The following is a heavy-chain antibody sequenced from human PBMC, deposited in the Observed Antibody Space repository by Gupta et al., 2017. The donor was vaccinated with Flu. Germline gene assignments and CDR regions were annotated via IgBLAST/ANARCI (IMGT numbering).Heavy chain of an antibody. CDR2: ISGSGGST. V-gene: IGHV3-23*01. J-gene: IGHJ4*02. CDR1: GFTFSSYA. CDR3: AKDPRRKNGDPHDYYFDY. Sequence: EVQLLESGGGLVQPGGSLRLSCAASGFTFSSYAMSWVRQAPGKGLEWVSAISGSGGSTYYADSVKGRFTISRDNSKNTLYLQMNSLRAEDTAVYYCAKDPRRKNGDPHDYYFDYWGQGTLVTVSS. D-gene: IGHD4-17*01.